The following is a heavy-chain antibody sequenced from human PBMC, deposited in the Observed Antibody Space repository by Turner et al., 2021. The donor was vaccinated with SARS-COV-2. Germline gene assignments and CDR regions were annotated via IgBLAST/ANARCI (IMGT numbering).Heavy chain of an antibody. Sequence: EVQLLESGGGLVQPGGSLRPSCAASGFSFSSYAMSWVRQAPGKGLEWVSAFSGSGGSTYYADSVKGRFTISRDNSKNTLYLQMNSLRAEDTAVYFCAKTYYDFWSGYGYNYYGMDVWGQGTTVTVSS. J-gene: IGHJ6*02. V-gene: IGHV3-23*01. CDR3: AKTYYDFWSGYGYNYYGMDV. CDR2: FSGSGGST. D-gene: IGHD3-3*01. CDR1: GFSFSSYA.